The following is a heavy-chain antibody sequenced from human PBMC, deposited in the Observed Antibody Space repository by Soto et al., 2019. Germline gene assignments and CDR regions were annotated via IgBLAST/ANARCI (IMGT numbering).Heavy chain of an antibody. CDR1: GGSISSSSYY. CDR2: IYYSGST. V-gene: IGHV4-39*01. Sequence: QLQLQESGPGLVKPSETLSLTCTVSGGSISSSSYYWGWIRQPPGKGLEWIGSIYYSGSTYYNQSLKTRVTISVDTSKNQFSLKLSSVTAADTAVYYCARSYIAVAGNDWYFDLWGRGTLVTVSS. D-gene: IGHD6-19*01. J-gene: IGHJ2*01. CDR3: ARSYIAVAGNDWYFDL.